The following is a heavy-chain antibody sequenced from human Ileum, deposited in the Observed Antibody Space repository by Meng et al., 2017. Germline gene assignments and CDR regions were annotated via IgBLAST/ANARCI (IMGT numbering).Heavy chain of an antibody. D-gene: IGHD2-2*01. Sequence: VTLPELGPGLGKPSEDLSLTCQVSGGSIGNYYWCGSRQPAGKGLEWIGRIYASVSTNYNPSLKTRITMSVDTSKSQFSLKLTSITAADTAVYYCVRDGSSSSGGTLWGRGTLVTVSS. V-gene: IGHV4-4*07. CDR3: VRDGSSSSGGTL. J-gene: IGHJ2*01. CDR2: IYASVST. CDR1: GGSIGNYY.